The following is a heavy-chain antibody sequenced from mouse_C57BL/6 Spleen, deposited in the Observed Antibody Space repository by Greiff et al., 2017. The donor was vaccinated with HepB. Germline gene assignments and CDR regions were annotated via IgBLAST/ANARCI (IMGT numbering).Heavy chain of an antibody. V-gene: IGHV5-17*01. CDR1: GFTFSDYG. J-gene: IGHJ1*03. CDR2: ISSGSSTI. CDR3: ARNGSSYWYFDV. Sequence: DVMLVESGGGLVKPGGSLKLSCAASGFTFSDYGMHWVRQAPEKGLEWIAYISSGSSTIYYADTVKGRFTISRDNAKNTLFLQMTSLRSEDTSMYYWARNGSSYWYFDVWGTGTTVTVSS. D-gene: IGHD1-1*01.